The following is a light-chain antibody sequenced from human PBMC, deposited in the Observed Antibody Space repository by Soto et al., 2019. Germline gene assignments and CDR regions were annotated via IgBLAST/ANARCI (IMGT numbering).Light chain of an antibody. J-gene: IGKJ4*01. CDR3: QKYDDY. V-gene: IGKV1-5*01. CDR1: QNINNW. Sequence: DIQITQSPSTLSASVGDRVTITCRASQNINNWLAWYQQKPGKAPKVLIYDASSLESGVPSRFSGSGFGTEFPLTISSLQPYYFSTYYCQKYDDYFGGGTKVEIK. CDR2: DAS.